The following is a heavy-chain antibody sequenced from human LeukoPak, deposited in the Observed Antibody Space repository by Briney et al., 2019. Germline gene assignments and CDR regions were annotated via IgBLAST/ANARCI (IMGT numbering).Heavy chain of an antibody. CDR2: INAGNGNT. CDR3: ARDKGYCGGDCYLYYYYYGMDV. V-gene: IGHV1-3*01. D-gene: IGHD2-21*02. J-gene: IGHJ6*02. CDR1: GYTFTSYA. Sequence: ASVKVSCKASGYTFTSYAMHWVRQAPGQRLEWMGWINAGNGNTKYSQKFQGRVTITADESTSTAYMELSSLRSEDTAVYYCARDKGYCGGDCYLYYYYYGMDVWGQGTTVTVSS.